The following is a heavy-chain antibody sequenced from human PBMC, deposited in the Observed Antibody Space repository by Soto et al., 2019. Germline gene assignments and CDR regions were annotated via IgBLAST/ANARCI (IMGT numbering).Heavy chain of an antibody. V-gene: IGHV3-15*01. D-gene: IGHD1-26*01. CDR3: TTFSGSYYISDY. J-gene: IGHJ4*02. CDR2: IKSKTEGGTT. Sequence: SWIRQPPGKGLEWVGRIKSKTEGGTTDYAAPVKGRFTISRDDSKNTLFLQMNSLKTEDTAVYFCTTFSGSYYISDYWGQGTLVT.